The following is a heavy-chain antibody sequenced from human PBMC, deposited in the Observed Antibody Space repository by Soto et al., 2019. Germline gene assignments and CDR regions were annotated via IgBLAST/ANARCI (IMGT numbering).Heavy chain of an antibody. D-gene: IGHD6-19*01. CDR3: ATAIAVAGRDAFDI. Sequence: QVQLQESGPGLVKPSQTLSLTCTVSGGSISSGGYYWSWIRQHPGKGLEWSGYIYYSGSTYYNPSLKSRVTISVDTSKNQFSLKLSSVTAADTAVYYCATAIAVAGRDAFDIWGQGTMVTVSS. V-gene: IGHV4-31*03. CDR2: IYYSGST. CDR1: GGSISSGGYY. J-gene: IGHJ3*02.